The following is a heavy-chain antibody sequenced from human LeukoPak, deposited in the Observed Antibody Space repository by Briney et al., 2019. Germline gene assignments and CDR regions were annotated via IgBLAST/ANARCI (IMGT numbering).Heavy chain of an antibody. CDR2: IKTDGSEK. Sequence: GGSLRLSCAASGFTFSSYWMSWVRQVPGKGLEWVANIKTDGSEKYYLDSVKGRFTISRDNAKNSLYLQMNSLRAEDTAVYYCAKDLRYYYGSGSYEPLDYWGQGTLVTVSS. D-gene: IGHD3-10*01. J-gene: IGHJ4*02. CDR3: AKDLRYYYGSGSYEPLDY. CDR1: GFTFSSYW. V-gene: IGHV3-7*01.